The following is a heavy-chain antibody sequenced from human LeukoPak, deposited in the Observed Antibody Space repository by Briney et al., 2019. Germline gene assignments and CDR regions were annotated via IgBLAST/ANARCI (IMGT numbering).Heavy chain of an antibody. Sequence: TGGSLRLSCAASGFTFSSYAMHWVRQAPGKGLEWVAVISYDGSNKYYADSVKGRFTISRDNSKNTLYLQMNSLRAEDTAVYYCARERGLQNDYSFDYWGQGTLVTVSP. CDR1: GFTFSSYA. V-gene: IGHV3-30*04. CDR2: ISYDGSNK. D-gene: IGHD2-21*02. J-gene: IGHJ4*02. CDR3: ARERGLQNDYSFDY.